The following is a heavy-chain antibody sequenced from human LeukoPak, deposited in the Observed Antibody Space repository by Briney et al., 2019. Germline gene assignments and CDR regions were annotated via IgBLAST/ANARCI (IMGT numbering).Heavy chain of an antibody. J-gene: IGHJ4*02. V-gene: IGHV3-23*01. Sequence: PGGSLRLSCAASGFSFTSYTMTWVRQAPGKGLEWVSIINNVGDITYYADSVKGRFTISRDNSKNTLYLQMNSLRAEDTAVYYCAKKRGAATVPRDFDYWGQGTLVTVSS. D-gene: IGHD6-13*01. CDR2: INNVGDIT. CDR1: GFSFTSYT. CDR3: AKKRGAATVPRDFDY.